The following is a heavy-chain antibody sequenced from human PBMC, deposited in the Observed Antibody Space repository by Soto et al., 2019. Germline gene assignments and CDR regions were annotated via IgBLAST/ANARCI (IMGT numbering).Heavy chain of an antibody. Sequence: SETLSLTCTVSGGSISSGGYYWSWIRQHPGKGLEWIGYIYYSGSTYHNPSLKSRVTISVDTSKNQFSLKLSSVTAADTAVYYCAREGYCSSTSCYDWFDPWGQGTLVTVSS. CDR2: IYYSGST. V-gene: IGHV4-31*03. J-gene: IGHJ5*02. CDR3: AREGYCSSTSCYDWFDP. D-gene: IGHD2-2*01. CDR1: GGSISSGGYY.